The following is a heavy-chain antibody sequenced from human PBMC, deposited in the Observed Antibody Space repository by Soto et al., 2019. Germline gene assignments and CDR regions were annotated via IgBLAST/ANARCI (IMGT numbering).Heavy chain of an antibody. D-gene: IGHD3-16*01. CDR3: ARWRWGKKTDY. V-gene: IGHV3-33*01. CDR1: GFTFSDNG. Sequence: QVQLMESGGGVVQPGTSLRLSCAASGFTFSDNGMHWVRQAPGKGLEWVAVIWFDGSEKYYADSVKGRFTISRDNSRSTLYLQMDSLRVDDTAVYYCARWRWGKKTDYWGPGTLVTVSS. J-gene: IGHJ4*02. CDR2: IWFDGSEK.